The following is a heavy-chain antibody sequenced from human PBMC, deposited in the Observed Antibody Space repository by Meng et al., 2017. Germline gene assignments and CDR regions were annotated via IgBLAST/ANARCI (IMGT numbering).Heavy chain of an antibody. CDR3: ARDYHNWNPKINWFDP. V-gene: IGHV4-34*01. Sequence: QVQRQQGGAGLLKPSETLHLTCAVYGGSFSGYYRSWIRQPPGKGLEWIGEINHSGSTNYNPSLKSRVTISVDTSKNQFSLKLSSVTAADTAVYYCARDYHNWNPKINWFDPWGQGTLVTVSS. J-gene: IGHJ5*02. CDR2: INHSGST. CDR1: GGSFSGYY. D-gene: IGHD1-20*01.